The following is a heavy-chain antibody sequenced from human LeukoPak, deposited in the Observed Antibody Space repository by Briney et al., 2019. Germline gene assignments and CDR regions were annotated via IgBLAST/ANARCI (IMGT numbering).Heavy chain of an antibody. CDR1: GGSISSYY. CDR2: IYYSGST. D-gene: IGHD2-21*02. V-gene: IGHV4-39*01. J-gene: IGHJ4*02. Sequence: SETLSLTCTVSGGSISSYYWGWIRQPPGKRPEWIGNIYYSGSTFYTTSLKSRVTISVDTSRNQFSLRLSSLTASDTAVYYCARLTAFGYGAFDSWGQGTLVTVSS. CDR3: ARLTAFGYGAFDS.